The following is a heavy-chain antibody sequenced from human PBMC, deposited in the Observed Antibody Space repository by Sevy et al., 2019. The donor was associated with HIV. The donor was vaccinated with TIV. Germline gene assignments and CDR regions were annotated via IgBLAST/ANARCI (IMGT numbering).Heavy chain of an antibody. D-gene: IGHD5-12*01. J-gene: IGHJ4*02. CDR1: GFTVSSNY. CDR3: ARSYSAYDFDY. V-gene: IGHV3-53*01. Sequence: GGSLRLSCAASGFTVSSNYMTWVRQAPGKGLEWVSIIYSGGSSYYADSVKGRFTISRDNSKNTLYLQMNSLRAEDTAVYYCARSYSAYDFDYWGQGTLFTVSS. CDR2: IYSGGSS.